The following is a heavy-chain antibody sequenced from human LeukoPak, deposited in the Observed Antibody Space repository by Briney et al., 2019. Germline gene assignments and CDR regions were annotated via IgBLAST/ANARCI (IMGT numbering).Heavy chain of an antibody. D-gene: IGHD3-22*01. CDR2: IKQDGSEK. J-gene: IGHJ3*02. CDR3: ASARDSSGYYSHDGFDI. Sequence: PGGSLRLSCAASGFTFSTYWMTWVRQAPGKGLEWVANIKQDGSEKYYVDSVKGRFTISRDNARNSLYLQMNSLRDEDTAVYYCASARDSSGYYSHDGFDIWGQGTMVTVSS. CDR1: GFTFSTYW. V-gene: IGHV3-7*02.